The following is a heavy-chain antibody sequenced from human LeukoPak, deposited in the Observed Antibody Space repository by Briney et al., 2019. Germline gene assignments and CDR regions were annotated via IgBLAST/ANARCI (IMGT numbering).Heavy chain of an antibody. V-gene: IGHV1-2*02. CDR3: ARSVRYSSGWYDYYFDY. D-gene: IGHD6-19*01. J-gene: IGHJ4*02. CDR1: GYTFTGYY. Sequence: ASVKVSCKASGYTFTGYYMHWVRQAPGQGLEWMGWINPNSGGTNYAQKFQGRVTMTRDTSISTAYMELSRLRSDDTAVYYCARSVRYSSGWYDYYFDYWGQGTLVTVSS. CDR2: INPNSGGT.